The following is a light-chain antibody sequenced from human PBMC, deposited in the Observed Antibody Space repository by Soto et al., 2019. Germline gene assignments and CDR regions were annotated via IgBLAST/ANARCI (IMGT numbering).Light chain of an antibody. J-gene: IGLJ3*02. CDR3: CSYAGSYTWV. CDR2: DVT. CDR1: SRDVGGYNY. V-gene: IGLV2-11*01. Sequence: QSALTQPRSVSGSPGQSVTISCTGTSRDVGGYNYVSWYQQYPGKAPKLMIYDVTKRPSGVPDRFSGSKSGNTASLTITGLQVEDEADYYCCSYAGSYTWVFGGGTKVTV.